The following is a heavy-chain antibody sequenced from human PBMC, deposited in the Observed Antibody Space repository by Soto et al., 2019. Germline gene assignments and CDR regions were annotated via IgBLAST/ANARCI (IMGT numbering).Heavy chain of an antibody. D-gene: IGHD5-18*01. CDR3: ARHVVRGYSYGSYGMDV. V-gene: IGHV5-10-1*01. CDR1: GYSFTSYW. Sequence: GGSLKISCKGSGYSFTSYWVSWVRQMPGKGLEWMGRIDPSDSYTNYSPSFQGHVTISADKSISTAYLQWSSLKASDTAMYYCARHVVRGYSYGSYGMDVWGQGTTVTVSS. CDR2: IDPSDSYT. J-gene: IGHJ6*02.